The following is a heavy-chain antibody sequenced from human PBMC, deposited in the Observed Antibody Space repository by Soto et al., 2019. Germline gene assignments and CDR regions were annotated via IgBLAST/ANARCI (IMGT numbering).Heavy chain of an antibody. V-gene: IGHV2-70*20. CDR2: CDWDCDK. CDR3: ARTHTVRGVISMYHGMDV. Sequence: ESGPTLVNPTQTVTLTCTFSGFSLSTSGVCVSWVRQPPWKDLEWLGLCDWDCDKYYTACMESRLTSSKDTSKNQVVLTVTNMDPVDTATYYCARTHTVRGVISMYHGMDVWGQGTTVTVSS. J-gene: IGHJ6*02. D-gene: IGHD3-10*01. CDR1: GFSLSTSGVC.